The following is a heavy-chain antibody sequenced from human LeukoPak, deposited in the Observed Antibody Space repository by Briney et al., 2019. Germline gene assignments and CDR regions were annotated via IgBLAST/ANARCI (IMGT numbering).Heavy chain of an antibody. Sequence: GGSLRLSCAPYGFTFSRHGMHWVRQAPGKGLEWVAIISNDGSRKYYAHSVEGRFTISRDNSKSSLYLQMDSLRAEDTAVYYCAREFTIFGVVIQRYDAFDVWGQGTMVTVSS. D-gene: IGHD3-3*01. CDR1: GFTFSRHG. V-gene: IGHV3-30*03. J-gene: IGHJ3*01. CDR3: AREFTIFGVVIQRYDAFDV. CDR2: ISNDGSRK.